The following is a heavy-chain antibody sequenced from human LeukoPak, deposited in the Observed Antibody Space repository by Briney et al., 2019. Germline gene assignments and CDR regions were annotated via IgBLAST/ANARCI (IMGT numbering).Heavy chain of an antibody. CDR2: ITDSGSTK. Sequence: GGSLRLSCAASGFTFTTYTMNWVRQAPGKGLEWISYITDSGSTKYCADSVKGRFSISRDNAKSSLYLQMNSLRDEDTAVYYCAREGSATLDHWGQGTLVTVSS. CDR3: AREGSATLDH. J-gene: IGHJ4*02. V-gene: IGHV3-48*02. CDR1: GFTFTTYT. D-gene: IGHD3-10*01.